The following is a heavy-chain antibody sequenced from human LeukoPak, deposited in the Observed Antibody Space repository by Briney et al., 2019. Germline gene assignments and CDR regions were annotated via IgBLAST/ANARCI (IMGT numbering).Heavy chain of an antibody. CDR2: INHSGST. D-gene: IGHD6-13*01. CDR1: GGSFSGYY. J-gene: IGHJ4*02. Sequence: SETLSLTCAVYGGSFSGYYWSRIRQPPGKGLEWIGEINHSGSTNYNPSLKSRVTISVDTSKNQFSLKLSSVTAADTAVYYCARIVAAAAREDYWGQGTLVTVSS. V-gene: IGHV4-34*01. CDR3: ARIVAAAAREDY.